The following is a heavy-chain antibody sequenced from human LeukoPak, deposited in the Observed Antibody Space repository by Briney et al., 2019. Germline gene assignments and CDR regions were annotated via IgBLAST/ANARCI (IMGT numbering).Heavy chain of an antibody. Sequence: PSETLSLTCAVYGGSFSGYYWSWIRQPPGKGLEWIGEINHSGSTNYNPSLKSRVTISVDTSKNQFSLKLSSVTAADTAVYYCARAHYDYFDYWGQGTLVTVSS. CDR2: INHSGST. CDR3: ARAHYDYFDY. D-gene: IGHD4-17*01. J-gene: IGHJ4*02. V-gene: IGHV4-34*01. CDR1: GGSFSGYY.